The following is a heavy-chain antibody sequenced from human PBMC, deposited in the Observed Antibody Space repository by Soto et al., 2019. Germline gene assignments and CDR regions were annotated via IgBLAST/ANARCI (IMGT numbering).Heavy chain of an antibody. CDR3: ARVSATGTRWIDP. D-gene: IGHD6-13*01. CDR2: ISYTGRT. Sequence: QVQLQESGPGLVKPSQTLSLTCSVSGGSINSGAYYWGWIRQHPGKGLEWIGYISYTGRTYSNPSLQSRVTIALHMSESQFSLKLTSVTAADTAVYFCARVSATGTRWIDPWGQGTLVTVSP. V-gene: IGHV4-31*03. J-gene: IGHJ5*02. CDR1: GGSINSGAYY.